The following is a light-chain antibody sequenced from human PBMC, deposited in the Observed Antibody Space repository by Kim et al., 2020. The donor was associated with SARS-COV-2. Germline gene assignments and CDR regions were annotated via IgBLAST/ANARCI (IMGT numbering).Light chain of an antibody. CDR1: QSIAKN. J-gene: IGKJ1*01. CDR2: AAS. Sequence: AFVGNRVIITCRASQSIAKNVALFQQKPGKAPKSLGYAASSLESGVPSRFSGSGSGTEFILTITSLQPEDYATYYCQQNASYPRTFGHGTKMDIK. CDR3: QQNASYPRT. V-gene: IGKV1-16*01.